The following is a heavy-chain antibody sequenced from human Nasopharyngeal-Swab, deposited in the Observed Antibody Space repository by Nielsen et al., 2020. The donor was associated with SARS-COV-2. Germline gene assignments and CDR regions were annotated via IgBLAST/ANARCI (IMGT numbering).Heavy chain of an antibody. J-gene: IGHJ6*02. Sequence: SVKVSCKASGGTFSSYAISWVRQAPGQGLDWMGGINPIFGTANYAQKFQGRVTITADKSTRTAYIDLSSLRSEDTAVYYCARDPLYCSSTSCYRDYYYGMDVWGQGTTVTVSS. V-gene: IGHV1-69*06. CDR2: INPIFGTA. CDR3: ARDPLYCSSTSCYRDYYYGMDV. D-gene: IGHD2-2*01. CDR1: GGTFSSYA.